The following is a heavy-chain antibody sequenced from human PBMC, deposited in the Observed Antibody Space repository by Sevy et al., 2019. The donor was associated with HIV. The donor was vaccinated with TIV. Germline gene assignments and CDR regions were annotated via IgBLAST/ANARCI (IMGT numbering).Heavy chain of an antibody. D-gene: IGHD2-2*01. V-gene: IGHV3-23*01. CDR3: AKGDIVVVPAAIVDY. Sequence: GGSLRLSCAASGFTFSSYAMSWVRQAPGKGLEWVSAISGSGGSTYYADSVKGRFTISRDNSKNTLYLQMNSLRAEDTAIYYCAKGDIVVVPAAIVDYWGQGTLVTVSS. J-gene: IGHJ4*02. CDR2: ISGSGGST. CDR1: GFTFSSYA.